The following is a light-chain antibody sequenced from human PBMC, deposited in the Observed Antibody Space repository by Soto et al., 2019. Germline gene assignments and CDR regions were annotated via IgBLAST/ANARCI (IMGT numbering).Light chain of an antibody. V-gene: IGKV3D-15*01. CDR2: GAS. CDR1: QSVSSY. J-gene: IGKJ4*01. CDR3: QQFYSSPLT. Sequence: EIVLTQSPATLSLSPGERATLSCRASQSVSSYLAWYQQKPGQAPRLLIYGASTRATGIPARFSGSGSGTEFSLTITGLQSEDFAVYYCQQFYSSPLTFGGGTKV.